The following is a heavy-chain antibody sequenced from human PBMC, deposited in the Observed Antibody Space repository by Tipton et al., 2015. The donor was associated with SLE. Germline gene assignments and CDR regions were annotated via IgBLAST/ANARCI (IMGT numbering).Heavy chain of an antibody. CDR2: IFSRGST. CDR1: GGSFSGYY. D-gene: IGHD6-6*01. CDR3: AREVEGYSSSWFKGFFDV. Sequence: TLSLTCTVYGGSFSGYYWSWIRQPAGKGLEWIGHIFSRGSTDYNPSLMSRVTISRDTSKNQFSLRLTSVTAADTALYYCAREVEGYSSSWFKGFFDVWGQGSLVTVSS. V-gene: IGHV4-4*07. J-gene: IGHJ4*02.